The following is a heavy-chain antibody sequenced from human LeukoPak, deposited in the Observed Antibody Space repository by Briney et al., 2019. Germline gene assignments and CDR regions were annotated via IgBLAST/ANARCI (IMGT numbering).Heavy chain of an antibody. Sequence: SETLSLTCTVSGVSISSYYWSWIRQPPGQGLEWIGYIYYSASTDYNPSLKSRVTISVDTSKNQFSLKLSSVTAADTAVYYCASTRYYHDSTGYYPVPFFDYWGQGALVTVSS. J-gene: IGHJ4*02. CDR3: ASTRYYHDSTGYYPVPFFDY. V-gene: IGHV4-59*01. D-gene: IGHD3-22*01. CDR1: GVSISSYY. CDR2: IYYSAST.